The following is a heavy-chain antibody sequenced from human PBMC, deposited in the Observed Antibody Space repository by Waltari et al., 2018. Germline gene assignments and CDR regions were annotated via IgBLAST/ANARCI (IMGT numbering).Heavy chain of an antibody. CDR1: GYSFTSYW. Sequence: EVQLVQSGAEVKKPGESLKISCKGSGYSFTSYWIGWVRQMPGKGLEWMGIIYPGDPDTRYSPSFQGQVTISADKSISTAYLQWSSLKASDTAMYYCARHSRRGYCSSTSCYNWFDPWGQGTLVTVSS. J-gene: IGHJ5*02. CDR3: ARHSRRGYCSSTSCYNWFDP. V-gene: IGHV5-51*01. CDR2: IYPGDPDT. D-gene: IGHD2-2*03.